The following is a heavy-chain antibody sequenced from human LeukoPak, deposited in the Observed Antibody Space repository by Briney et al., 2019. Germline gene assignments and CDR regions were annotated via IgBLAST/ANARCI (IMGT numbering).Heavy chain of an antibody. Sequence: ASVKVSCKASGGTFSSYAISWVRQAPGQGLEWMGRVIPILGIANYAQKFQGRVTITADKSTSTAYMELSSLRSEDTAVYYCARGDYGSFDYWGQGSLVTVSS. CDR2: VIPILGIA. CDR3: ARGDYGSFDY. CDR1: GGTFSSYA. D-gene: IGHD3-10*01. J-gene: IGHJ4*02. V-gene: IGHV1-69*04.